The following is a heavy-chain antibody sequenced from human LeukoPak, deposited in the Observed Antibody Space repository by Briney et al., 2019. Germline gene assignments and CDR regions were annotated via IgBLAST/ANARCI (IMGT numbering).Heavy chain of an antibody. J-gene: IGHJ4*02. D-gene: IGHD3-22*01. V-gene: IGHV4-59*08. CDR2: INNNGRI. Sequence: PSETLSLTCTVSGASISSNYWSWLRQSPGKELEWIAYINNNGRINYNPSLKSRVTISVDTSKNQFSLKLSSVTAADTAVYYCARHGSGYYYEVDYWGQGTLVTVSS. CDR1: GASISSNY. CDR3: ARHGSGYYYEVDY.